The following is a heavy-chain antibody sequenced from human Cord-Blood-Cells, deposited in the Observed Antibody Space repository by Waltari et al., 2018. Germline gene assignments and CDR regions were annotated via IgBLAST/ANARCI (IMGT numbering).Heavy chain of an antibody. Sequence: QITLKESGPTLVKPTQTLTLTCTFSGFSLSTSGVGVGWIRQPPGKALAWPALIYWNDDKRYSPSLKSRLTITKDTSKNQVVLTMTNMDPVDTATYSCAHSERSGYSYGYAFDIWGQGTMVTVSS. CDR3: AHSERSGYSYGYAFDI. D-gene: IGHD5-18*01. CDR1: GFSLSTSGVG. CDR2: IYWNDDK. J-gene: IGHJ3*02. V-gene: IGHV2-5*01.